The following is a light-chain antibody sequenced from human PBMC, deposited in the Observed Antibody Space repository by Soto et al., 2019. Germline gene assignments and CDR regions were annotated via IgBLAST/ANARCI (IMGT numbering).Light chain of an antibody. J-gene: IGLJ3*02. CDR3: SSFTSSSTQV. Sequence: QSVLSQPVSVSGSFGQSITISCTGTSSDVGGYNYVSWYQQHPGKVPKLMIFEVNNRPSGVSNRFSGSKSANTASLTISGLQADDEADYYCSSFTSSSTQVFGGGTKLTVL. V-gene: IGLV2-14*01. CDR1: SSDVGGYNY. CDR2: EVN.